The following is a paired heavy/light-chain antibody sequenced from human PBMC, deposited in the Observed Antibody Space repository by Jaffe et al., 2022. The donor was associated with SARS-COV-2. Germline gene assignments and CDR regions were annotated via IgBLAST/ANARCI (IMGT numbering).Heavy chain of an antibody. CDR2: IHPGDSDI. Sequence: EVQLVQSGAEVKEPGDSLKISCKGSGYSFSNYFIGWVRQMPGKGLEWMGIIHPGDSDIRYSPSFQGQVTISADNSISTAYLQWNSLKASDTAIYYCARRTKATSNWALWGQGTLVTVSS. CDR1: GYSFSNYF. V-gene: IGHV5-51*01. CDR3: ARRTKATSNWAL. D-gene: IGHD6-13*01. J-gene: IGHJ4*02.
Light chain of an antibody. CDR3: SSFTSSGTSL. CDR2: DVT. V-gene: IGLV2-14*01. J-gene: IGLJ2*01. Sequence: QSALTQPASVSGSPGQSITISCSGTSSDVGGYNHVSWYQQYPGKAPKLIIYDVTNRPSGISSRFSGSKSGNTASLTISGLQGEDESDYYCSSFTSSGTSLFGGGTKLTVL. CDR1: SSDVGGYNH.